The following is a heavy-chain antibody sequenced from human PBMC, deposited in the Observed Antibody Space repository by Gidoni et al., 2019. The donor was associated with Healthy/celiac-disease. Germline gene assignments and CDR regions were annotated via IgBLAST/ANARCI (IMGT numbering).Heavy chain of an antibody. D-gene: IGHD3-9*01. V-gene: IGHV1-69*01. Sequence: QVQLVQSGAEVKKPGSSVKVSCKASGGTFSSYAISWVRQAPGQGLEWMGGIIPNLGTANYAQKFQGRVTITADESTSTAYMELSSLRSEDTAVYYCARGGDYDILTGYYYYYYMDVWGKGTTVTVSS. CDR3: ARGGDYDILTGYYYYYYMDV. CDR2: IIPNLGTA. CDR1: GGTFSSYA. J-gene: IGHJ6*03.